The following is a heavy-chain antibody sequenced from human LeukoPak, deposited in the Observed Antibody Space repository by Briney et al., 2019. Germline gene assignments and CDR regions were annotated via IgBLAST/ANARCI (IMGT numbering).Heavy chain of an antibody. D-gene: IGHD3-22*01. V-gene: IGHV4-59*01. CDR1: GGSISSYY. J-gene: IGHJ3*02. CDR3: ARGTYYYDSSGYYCAFDI. Sequence: SETLSLTCTVSGGSISSYYWSWIRQPPGKGLEWIGYIYYSGSTNYNPSLKSRVTISVDTSKNQFSLKLSSVTAADTAVYYCARGTYYYDSSGYYCAFDIWGQGTMVTVSS. CDR2: IYYSGST.